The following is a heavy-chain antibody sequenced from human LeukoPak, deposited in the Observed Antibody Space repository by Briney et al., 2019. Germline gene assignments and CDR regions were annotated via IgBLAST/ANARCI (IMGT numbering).Heavy chain of an antibody. V-gene: IGHV3-53*01. Sequence: GGSLRLSCAASGFTVSSNYMSWVRQAPGKGLEWVSVIYSGGSTYYADSVKGRFTISRDNSKNTLYLQMNSLRAEDTAVYYCARIPDNTGGGDYWGQGTLVTVSS. J-gene: IGHJ4*02. D-gene: IGHD1-14*01. CDR3: ARIPDNTGGGDY. CDR1: GFTVSSNY. CDR2: IYSGGST.